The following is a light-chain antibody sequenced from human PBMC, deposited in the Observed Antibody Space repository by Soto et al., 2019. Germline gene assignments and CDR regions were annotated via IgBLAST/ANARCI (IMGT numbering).Light chain of an antibody. CDR2: KAS. V-gene: IGKV1-5*03. J-gene: IGKJ1*01. CDR1: QTISSW. Sequence: IRMTQSPSSFSASVGDRFTITCRASQTISSWLAWYQQKPWKAPKLLIYKASTLKSGVPSRFSGSGSGTEFTLTISSLQPDDFATYYCQHYNSYSEAFGQGTKVDIK. CDR3: QHYNSYSEA.